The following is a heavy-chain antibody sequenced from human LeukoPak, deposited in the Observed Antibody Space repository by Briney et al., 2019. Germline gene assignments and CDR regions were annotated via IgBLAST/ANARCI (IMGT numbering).Heavy chain of an antibody. Sequence: GGSLRLPCAASGFTFSSYAMSWVRQAPGKGLEWVSVISGSGVGTYYADSVKGRFTISRDNSKNTLYLQMNSLRAEDTAVYYCAKEIYGDSAGGRFQHWGQGTLVTVSS. CDR2: ISGSGVGT. CDR1: GFTFSSYA. V-gene: IGHV3-23*01. CDR3: AKEIYGDSAGGRFQH. D-gene: IGHD4-17*01. J-gene: IGHJ1*01.